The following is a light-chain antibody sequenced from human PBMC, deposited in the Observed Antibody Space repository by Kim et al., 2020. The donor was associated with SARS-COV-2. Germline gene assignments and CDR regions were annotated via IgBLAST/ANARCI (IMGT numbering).Light chain of an antibody. J-gene: IGLJ1*01. V-gene: IGLV2-8*01. CDR2: EVN. Sequence: QSALTQPPSASGSPGQSVTISCAGTSSDVGAYYFVSWYQQHPGKAPKLIIYEVNKRPSGVPDRFSGSKSGNTASLTVSGLQSEDEGDYYCISYAGSNTGVFGTGTKVTVL. CDR3: ISYAGSNTGV. CDR1: SSDVGAYYF.